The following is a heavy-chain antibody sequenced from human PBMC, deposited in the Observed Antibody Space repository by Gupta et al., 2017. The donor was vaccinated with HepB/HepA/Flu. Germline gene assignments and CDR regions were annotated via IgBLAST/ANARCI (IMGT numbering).Heavy chain of an antibody. V-gene: IGHV2-5*01. J-gene: IGHJ1*01. D-gene: IGHD3-3*01. Sequence: QITLKESGPTLVKPTQTLTLTCTFSGFSLSTSGVGVGWIRQPPGKALEWLALIYWNDDKRYSPSLKSRLTITKDTSKNQVVLTMTNMDPVDTATYYCAHAPATGDVTIFGVGSTRAEYFQHWGQGTLVTVSS. CDR2: IYWNDDK. CDR3: AHAPATGDVTIFGVGSTRAEYFQH. CDR1: GFSLSTSGVG.